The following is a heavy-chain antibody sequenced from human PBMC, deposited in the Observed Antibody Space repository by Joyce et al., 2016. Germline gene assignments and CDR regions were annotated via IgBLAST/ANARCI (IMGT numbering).Heavy chain of an antibody. Sequence: QVQLQESCTGLVKPSETLSLTCRVSGSSISSNHWTWIRQPPGKGLEYIGHIYNSGSTNYNPSLGGRITISVDTSKNHLALQLSSVTAAGTTVYYCARVHRPRGSYYAMDVWGQGTTVTVSS. CDR3: ARVHRPRGSYYAMDV. J-gene: IGHJ6*02. D-gene: IGHD6-6*01. CDR2: IYNSGST. CDR1: GSSISSNH. V-gene: IGHV4-59*01.